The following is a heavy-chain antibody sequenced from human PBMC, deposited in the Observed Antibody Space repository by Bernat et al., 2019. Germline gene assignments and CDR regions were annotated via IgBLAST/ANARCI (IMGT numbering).Heavy chain of an antibody. CDR1: GFTFSSYS. Sequence: EVQLVESGGGLVKPGGSLRLSCAASGFTFSSYSMNWVRQAPGKGLEWVPSISSSSSYIYYADSVKGRFTNSRDNAKTSLYLQVNGLRAEDTAVYYCARANCGGDCYFRTYPDYWGQGTLVTVSS. J-gene: IGHJ4*02. D-gene: IGHD2-21*02. CDR2: ISSSSSYI. V-gene: IGHV3-21*01. CDR3: ARANCGGDCYFRTYPDY.